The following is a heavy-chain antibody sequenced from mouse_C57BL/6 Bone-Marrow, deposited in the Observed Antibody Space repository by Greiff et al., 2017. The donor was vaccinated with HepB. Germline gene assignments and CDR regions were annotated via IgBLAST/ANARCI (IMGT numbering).Heavy chain of an antibody. CDR1: GYTFTSYW. Sequence: QVQLQQPGAELVKPGASVKLSCKASGYTFTSYWMQWVKQRPGQGLEWIGEIDPSDSYTNYNQKFKGKATLTVATSSSTAYMQLSSLTSEDSAVYYCARWPIYYYGSRYFDVWGTGTTVTVSS. CDR3: ARWPIYYYGSRYFDV. D-gene: IGHD1-1*01. CDR2: IDPSDSYT. V-gene: IGHV1-50*01. J-gene: IGHJ1*03.